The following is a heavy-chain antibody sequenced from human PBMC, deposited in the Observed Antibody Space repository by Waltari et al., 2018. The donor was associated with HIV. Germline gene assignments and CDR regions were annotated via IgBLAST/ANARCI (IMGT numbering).Heavy chain of an antibody. D-gene: IGHD3-10*01. CDR3: ARGGFYGSGSKVN. CDR1: GFTFSSYW. Sequence: EVQLVESGGGLVQPGGSLRLSCAASGFTFSSYWMSWVRQAPGKGLEWGGNIKKDGSEKYEGDAVNGRFTISRDNAENSLYLQMNSLGAEDTAVYYCARGGFYGSGSKVNWGQGTLVTVSS. CDR2: IKKDGSEK. V-gene: IGHV3-7*04. J-gene: IGHJ4*02.